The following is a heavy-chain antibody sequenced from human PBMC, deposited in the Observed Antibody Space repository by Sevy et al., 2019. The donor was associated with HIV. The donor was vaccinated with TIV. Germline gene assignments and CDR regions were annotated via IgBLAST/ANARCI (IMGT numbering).Heavy chain of an antibody. V-gene: IGHV3-48*03. CDR1: GFTFSSYE. CDR2: ISNSGNII. D-gene: IGHD6-13*01. Sequence: GGSLRLSCVAPGFTFSSYEMNWVRQAPGKGLEWVSYISNSGNIIYYEDSVKGRFTISRDNAKNSLYLQMNSLRAEDTAVYYCAREDGSRQYFQYWGQGTLVTVSS. J-gene: IGHJ1*01. CDR3: AREDGSRQYFQY.